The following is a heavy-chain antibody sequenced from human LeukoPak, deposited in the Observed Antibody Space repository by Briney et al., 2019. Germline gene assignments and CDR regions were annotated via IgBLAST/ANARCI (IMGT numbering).Heavy chain of an antibody. CDR2: INHSGST. J-gene: IGHJ5*02. V-gene: IGHV4-34*01. CDR1: GGSFSGDY. D-gene: IGHD3-10*01. Sequence: SETLSLTCAVYGGSFSGDYWSWIRQPPGKGLEWIGEINHSGSTNYNPSLKSRVTISVDTSKNQFSLKLNSVTAADTAVYYCAREREYYYGSGSYYRIKSRYNWFDPWGQGTLVTVSS. CDR3: AREREYYYGSGSYYRIKSRYNWFDP.